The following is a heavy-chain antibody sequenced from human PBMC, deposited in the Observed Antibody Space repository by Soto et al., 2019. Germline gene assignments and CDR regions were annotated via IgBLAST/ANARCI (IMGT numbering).Heavy chain of an antibody. J-gene: IGHJ3*02. D-gene: IGHD3-22*01. CDR3: ARRNYYDSSGYYLDAFDI. CDR2: IYPGDSDT. CDR1: GYSFSSYW. V-gene: IGHV5-51*01. Sequence: PGESLKISCKGPGYSFSSYWIGWVRQMPGKGLEWMGIIYPGDSDTRYSPSFQGQVTISADKSISTAYLQWSSLKASDTAMYYCARRNYYDSSGYYLDAFDIWGQGTMVTASS.